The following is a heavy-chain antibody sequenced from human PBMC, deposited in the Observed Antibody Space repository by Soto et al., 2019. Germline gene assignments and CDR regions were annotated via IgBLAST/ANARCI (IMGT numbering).Heavy chain of an antibody. V-gene: IGHV4-59*01. Sequence: SETLSLTCTVSGGSISNYYWTWIRQTPGKGLEWIGYVYYTGSTNYNPSLKSRVHISIDTLKNEFYLNLTSVTAAETAIYYCARVLPGRYSYRGFDCWGQGTLV. J-gene: IGHJ4*02. CDR3: ARVLPGRYSYRGFDC. D-gene: IGHD5-18*01. CDR2: VYYTGST. CDR1: GGSISNYY.